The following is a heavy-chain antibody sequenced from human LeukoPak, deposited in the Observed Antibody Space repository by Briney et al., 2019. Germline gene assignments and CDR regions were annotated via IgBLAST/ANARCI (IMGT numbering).Heavy chain of an antibody. CDR2: IYYSGST. D-gene: IGHD1/OR15-1a*01. J-gene: IGHJ4*02. CDR1: GGSVSSSTYF. V-gene: IGHV4-39*01. Sequence: PSETLSLTCTVSGGSVSSSTYFWGWIRQPPGKGLEWIGSIYYSGSTYYSPSLKGRVTISADTSKNQFSLKLNPVTAADTAVYYCARRHKNNRGLFDFWGQGTLVTVSP. CDR3: ARRHKNNRGLFDF.